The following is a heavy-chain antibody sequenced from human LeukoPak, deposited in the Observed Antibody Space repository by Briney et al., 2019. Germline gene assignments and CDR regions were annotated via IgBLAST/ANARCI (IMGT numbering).Heavy chain of an antibody. CDR2: ISDSGGRT. CDR3: AKRGVVIRVILVGFHKEAYYFDS. V-gene: IGHV3-23*01. Sequence: GGSLRLSCAVSGITLSNYGMSWVRQAPGKGLEWVAGISDSGGRTNCADSVKGRFTISRDNSKNTLYLQMNSLRAEDTAVYFCAKRGVVIRVILVGFHKEAYYFDSWGQGALVTVSS. J-gene: IGHJ4*02. D-gene: IGHD3-22*01. CDR1: GITLSNYG.